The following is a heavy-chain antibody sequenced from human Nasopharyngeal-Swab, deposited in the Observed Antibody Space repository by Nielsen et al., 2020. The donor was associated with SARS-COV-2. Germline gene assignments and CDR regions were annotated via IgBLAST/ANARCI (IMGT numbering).Heavy chain of an antibody. Sequence: SCAISGDSVSSNSAAWNWIRQSPSRGLEWLGRTYYRSKWYNDYAVSVKSRITINPDTSKNQFSLQLNSVTPEDTAVYYCARVRQQPGGSAFDIWGQGTMVTVSS. V-gene: IGHV6-1*01. J-gene: IGHJ3*02. CDR2: TYYRSKWYN. D-gene: IGHD3-16*01. CDR1: GDSVSSNSAA. CDR3: ARVRQQPGGSAFDI.